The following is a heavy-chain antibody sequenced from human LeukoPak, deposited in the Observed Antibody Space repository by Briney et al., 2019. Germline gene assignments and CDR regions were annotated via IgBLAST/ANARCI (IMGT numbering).Heavy chain of an antibody. CDR3: ARDPPTHTVTKVSNDGY. CDR2: INPNSGGT. J-gene: IGHJ4*02. Sequence: ASVKVSCKASGYTFTGYYMHWVRQAPGQGLEWMGWINPNSGGTNYAQKFQGRVTMTRDTSISTAYMELSRLRSDDTAVYYCARDPPTHTVTKVSNDGYWGQGTLVTVSS. CDR1: GYTFTGYY. V-gene: IGHV1-2*02. D-gene: IGHD4-17*01.